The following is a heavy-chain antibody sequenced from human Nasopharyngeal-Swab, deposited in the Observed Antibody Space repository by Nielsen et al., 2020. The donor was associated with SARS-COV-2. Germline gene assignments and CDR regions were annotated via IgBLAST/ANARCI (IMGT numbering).Heavy chain of an antibody. CDR2: ISSTGTTI. Sequence: WIRQPPGKGPEWISYISSTGTTIYYADSVKGRFTISRDNAKNSLFLQMNSLRAEDTALYYCAREMGYSYGWDYWGQGSQVTVSS. J-gene: IGHJ4*02. D-gene: IGHD5-18*01. CDR3: AREMGYSYGWDY. V-gene: IGHV3-48*03.